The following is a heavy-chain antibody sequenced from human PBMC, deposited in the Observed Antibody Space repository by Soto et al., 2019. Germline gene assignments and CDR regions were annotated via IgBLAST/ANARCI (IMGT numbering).Heavy chain of an antibody. CDR2: VDVGGGST. J-gene: IGHJ3*02. V-gene: IGHV3-23*01. D-gene: IGHD6-25*01. CDR1: GFTFSTHA. Sequence: EVQLLESGGGLVQPGGSLRLSCAASGFTFSTHAMIWVRQAPGKGLNWVSTVDVGGGSTYYTDSVKGRFTVSRDNSKHTGYLQLNTLRAEDTAIYFCARVSGPAGGGACDIWGQGTMVTVSS. CDR3: ARVSGPAGGGACDI.